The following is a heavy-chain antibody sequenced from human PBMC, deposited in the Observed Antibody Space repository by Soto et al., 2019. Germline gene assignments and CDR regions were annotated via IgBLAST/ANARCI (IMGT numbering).Heavy chain of an antibody. CDR2: IYYSGNT. D-gene: IGHD3-22*01. J-gene: IGHJ4*02. V-gene: IGHV4-31*03. CDR3: ASTYSGYLDN. CDR1: GGSMSSGAYY. Sequence: KSSETLSLTCTVSGGSMSSGAYYWSWIRQHPGKGLEWIAYIYYSGNTYYNPSLRSRITISLDTSKNQFSLKLTSVTDADTAVYYCASTYSGYLDNWGQGTLVTVSS.